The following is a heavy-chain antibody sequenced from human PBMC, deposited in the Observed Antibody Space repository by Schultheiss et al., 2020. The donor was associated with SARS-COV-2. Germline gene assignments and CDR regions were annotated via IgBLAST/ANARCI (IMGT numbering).Heavy chain of an antibody. CDR3: ARRKPVRGAATYFDL. CDR1: GGSISSYY. D-gene: IGHD3-10*02. V-gene: IGHV4-59*12. CDR2: IYYSGST. J-gene: IGHJ2*01. Sequence: SETLSLTCTVSGGSISSYYWSWIRQPPGKGLEWIGYIYYSGSTNYNPSLKSLVTISVDTSKNQFSLKLSSVTAADTAVYYCARRKPVRGAATYFDLWGRGTLVTVSS.